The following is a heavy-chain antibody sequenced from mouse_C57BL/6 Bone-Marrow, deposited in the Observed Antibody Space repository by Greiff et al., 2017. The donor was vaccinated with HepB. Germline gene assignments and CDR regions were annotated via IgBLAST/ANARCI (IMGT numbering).Heavy chain of an antibody. CDR2: IRNKANGYTT. J-gene: IGHJ1*03. D-gene: IGHD1-1*01. Sequence: EVKLVESGGGLVQPGGSLSLSCAASGFTFTDYYMSWVRQPPGKALEWLGFIRNKANGYTTEYSASVKGRFTISRDNSQSILYLQMNALRAEDSATYYCARYYYGSSCRYFDVWGTGATVTVSS. CDR3: ARYYYGSSCRYFDV. V-gene: IGHV7-3*01. CDR1: GFTFTDYY.